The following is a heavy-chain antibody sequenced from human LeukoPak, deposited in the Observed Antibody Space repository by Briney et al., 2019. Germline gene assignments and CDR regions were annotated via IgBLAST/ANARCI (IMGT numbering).Heavy chain of an antibody. V-gene: IGHV1-2*02. CDR2: INPNSGGT. CDR3: ARSHTYYEILTTNNWFDL. CDR1: GYTFTVCY. Sequence: ASVNVSCTASGYTFTVCYMHWVRQAPGQGLEWMGWINPNSGGTNYAQKFQGRVTMTRDTSISTAYMELSRLRSEDTAVYYCARSHTYYEILTTNNWFDLWGQGTLVTVSS. D-gene: IGHD3-9*01. J-gene: IGHJ5*02.